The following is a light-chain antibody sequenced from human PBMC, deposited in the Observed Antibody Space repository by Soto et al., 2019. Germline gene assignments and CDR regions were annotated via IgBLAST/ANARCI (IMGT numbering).Light chain of an antibody. V-gene: IGKV3-15*01. CDR1: QSVSSN. Sequence: EIVMTQSPATLSVSPGERATLSCRASQSVSSNLAGYQQKPGQAPRLLIYGASTRATGIPARFSGSGSGTEFTLTISSLQSEDFAVYYCQKYNNWPRTFGQGTKV. CDR2: GAS. J-gene: IGKJ1*01. CDR3: QKYNNWPRT.